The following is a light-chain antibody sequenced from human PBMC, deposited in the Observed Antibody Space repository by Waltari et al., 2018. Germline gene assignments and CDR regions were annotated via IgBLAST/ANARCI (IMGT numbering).Light chain of an antibody. CDR1: SSDVGGYNY. CDR3: TSYTSSITDV. V-gene: IGLV2-14*01. CDR2: ELN. Sequence: QSALTQPASVSGSPGQSITISCTGPSSDVGGYNYVSWYQQPPGKAPKFMIYELNNRHSGVSDRFSGSTSGNAASRTIAGLQAEDEADYYFTSYTSSITDVFGTGTKVTVL. J-gene: IGLJ1*01.